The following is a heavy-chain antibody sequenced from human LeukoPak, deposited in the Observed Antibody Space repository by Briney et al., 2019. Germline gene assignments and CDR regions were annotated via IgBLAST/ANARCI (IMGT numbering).Heavy chain of an antibody. J-gene: IGHJ3*02. CDR3: AKDLPIGQTGGDTFDI. CDR2: IRYDGSNK. CDR1: GFIFSGYG. Sequence: PGGSLRLSCAASGFIFSGYGMHWVRQAPGKGLEWLAFIRYDGSNKYYAASVKGRFTISRDNSKNTLYLQMNSLRPEDTAVYYCAKDLPIGQTGGDTFDIWGQGTMVTVSS. D-gene: IGHD3-10*01. V-gene: IGHV3-30*02.